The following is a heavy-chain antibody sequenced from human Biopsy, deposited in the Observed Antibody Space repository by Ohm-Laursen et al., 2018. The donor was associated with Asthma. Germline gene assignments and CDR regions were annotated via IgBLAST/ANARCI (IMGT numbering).Heavy chain of an antibody. CDR2: IKHDGTET. Sequence: SLRLSCAASGFTFGDYWMSWVRQVPGKGLEWVANIKHDGTETNHVDSLKGRFTISRDNAKNSLYLQMNSLRAEDTAVYYCARTFHFWSPYHAEHYQLWGQGTLVTVPS. D-gene: IGHD3-3*02. V-gene: IGHV3-7*01. J-gene: IGHJ1*01. CDR3: ARTFHFWSPYHAEHYQL. CDR1: GFTFGDYW.